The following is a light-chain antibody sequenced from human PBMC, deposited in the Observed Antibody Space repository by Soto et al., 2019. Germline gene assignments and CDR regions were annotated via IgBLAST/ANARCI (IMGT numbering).Light chain of an antibody. CDR2: HAS. CDR3: QQYGASPFT. CDR1: PSVSSS. J-gene: IGKJ4*01. V-gene: IGKV3-20*01. Sequence: EIVLTQSPDTLSLSPGERATLSCRASPSVSSSLAWYQQKPGQAPSLLIYHASIRATGIPDRLSGSGSGTDFTLTISRLEPEDFAVYHCQQYGASPFTFGGGTKVEAK.